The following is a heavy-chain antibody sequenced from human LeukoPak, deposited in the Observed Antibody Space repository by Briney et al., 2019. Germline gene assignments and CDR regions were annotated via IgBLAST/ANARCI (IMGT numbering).Heavy chain of an antibody. CDR2: IKSKTDGGTT. CDR3: AFYYYGTRRFDP. Sequence: PGGSLRLSCAASGFAVKNAWMSWVRQAPGKGLEWVGRIKSKTDGGTTDYAAPVKGGFTISRDDSKNTLYLQMNSLKTEDTAVYYCAFYYYGTRRFDPWGQGTLVTVSS. CDR1: GFAVKNAW. J-gene: IGHJ5*02. V-gene: IGHV3-15*01. D-gene: IGHD3-10*01.